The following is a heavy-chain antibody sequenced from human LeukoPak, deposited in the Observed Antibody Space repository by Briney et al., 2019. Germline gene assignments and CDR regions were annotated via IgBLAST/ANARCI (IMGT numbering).Heavy chain of an antibody. D-gene: IGHD1-26*01. CDR2: ISWNSGSI. CDR1: GFTFDDYA. J-gene: IGHJ4*02. Sequence: GGSLRLSCAASGFTFDDYAMHWVRQAPGKGLEWVSGISWNSGSIVYADSVKGRFTISRDNAKNSLYLQMNSLRAEDTALYYCAKGSSLEWELPGEYYFDYWGQGTLVTVSS. CDR3: AKGSSLEWELPGEYYFDY. V-gene: IGHV3-9*01.